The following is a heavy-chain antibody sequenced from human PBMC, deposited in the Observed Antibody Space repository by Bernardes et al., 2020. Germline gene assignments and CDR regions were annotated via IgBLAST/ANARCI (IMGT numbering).Heavy chain of an antibody. CDR3: ARPRSEYGDYALDY. CDR2: ISSSSGTI. CDR1: GFTFGTYS. V-gene: IGHV3-48*01. Sequence: GGSLRLSCAASGFTFGTYSMNWVRQAPGKGLEWVSYISSSSGTIYYADSVKGRFTISRDNAKNSLYLQMNSLRAEDTAVYYCARPRSEYGDYALDYWGQGTLVTVSP. D-gene: IGHD4-17*01. J-gene: IGHJ4*02.